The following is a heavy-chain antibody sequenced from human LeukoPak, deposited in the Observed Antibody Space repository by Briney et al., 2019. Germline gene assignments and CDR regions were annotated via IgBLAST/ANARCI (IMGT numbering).Heavy chain of an antibody. Sequence: SETLSLTCSVTGVSMMGFYWSWIRQPPGKELEWIGYVFHSGQTDYNPSLKSRVTISLDMSKNQFSLNLTSVTAADTAMYYCARPDSSRYNGALGLDVWGPGTMVTVSS. D-gene: IGHD3-22*01. CDR1: GVSMMGFY. CDR3: ARPDSSRYNGALGLDV. J-gene: IGHJ3*01. CDR2: VFHSGQT. V-gene: IGHV4-59*08.